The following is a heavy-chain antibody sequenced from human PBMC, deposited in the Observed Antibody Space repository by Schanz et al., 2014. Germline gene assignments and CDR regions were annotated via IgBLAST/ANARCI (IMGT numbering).Heavy chain of an antibody. Sequence: QVQLVQSGAEVKKPGSSVKVSCKASRSTFSSYTISWVRQARGQGLEWVGRFIPILDVGNYAQQFQGRVTMTTDTSTSTSYMELTSLRCDDTAVYYCARDFSAYVGNYFDYWGQGTLVTVSS. CDR3: ARDFSAYVGNYFDY. V-gene: IGHV1-69*08. CDR2: FIPILDVG. J-gene: IGHJ4*02. D-gene: IGHD5-12*01. CDR1: RSTFSSYT.